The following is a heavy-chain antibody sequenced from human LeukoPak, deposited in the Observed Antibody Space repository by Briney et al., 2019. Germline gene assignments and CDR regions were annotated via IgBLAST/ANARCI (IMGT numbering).Heavy chain of an antibody. CDR3: AKDRSLDY. V-gene: IGHV3-30*02. CDR1: GFNFFTYG. CDR2: IWYDGSNK. J-gene: IGHJ4*02. Sequence: TGGSLRLSCAASGFNFFTYGMHWVRQAPGKGLEWVAVIWYDGSNKYYADSVKGRFTISRDNSKNALYLQMNSLRAEDTAVYYCAKDRSLDYWGQGTLVTVSS.